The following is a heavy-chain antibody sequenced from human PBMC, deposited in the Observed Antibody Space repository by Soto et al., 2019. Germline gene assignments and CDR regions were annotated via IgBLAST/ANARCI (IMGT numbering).Heavy chain of an antibody. D-gene: IGHD3-10*01. Sequence: PGGSLRLSCAASGFTFEDYAIHWVRQAPGKGLEWVSGISWNSDRIGYVDSVKGRFTISRDNAENSLYLQMNSLRPEDTALYYCAKGVNTYYGSGSSHWGQGTLVTVSS. CDR1: GFTFEDYA. CDR2: ISWNSDRI. V-gene: IGHV3-9*01. CDR3: AKGVNTYYGSGSSH. J-gene: IGHJ4*02.